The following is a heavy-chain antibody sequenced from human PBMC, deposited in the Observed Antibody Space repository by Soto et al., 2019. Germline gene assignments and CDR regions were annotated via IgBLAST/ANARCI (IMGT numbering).Heavy chain of an antibody. D-gene: IGHD2-2*01. CDR1: GFTFSSYG. J-gene: IGHJ6*02. Sequence: GGSLRLSCAASGFTFSSYGMHWVRQAPGKGLEWVAVISYDGSNKYYADSVKGRFTISRDNSKNTLYLQMNSLRAEDTAVYYCAKVSVVPAARNYYGMDGWGQGTTVTVSS. CDR2: ISYDGSNK. CDR3: AKVSVVPAARNYYGMDG. V-gene: IGHV3-30*18.